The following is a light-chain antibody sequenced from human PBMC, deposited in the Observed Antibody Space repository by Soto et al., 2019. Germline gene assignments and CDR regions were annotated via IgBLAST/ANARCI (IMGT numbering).Light chain of an antibody. CDR1: SSDVGGYNY. J-gene: IGLJ1*01. V-gene: IGLV2-11*01. Sequence: QSALTQPRSVSGSPGQSVTISCTGTSSDVGGYNYVSWYQQHPGKAPKLMIYDVSKRPSGVPDRFSGSKSGNTASLTIPRLKAQDGDPYHCCSYAGRDPLYVCGGWTKVTVL. CDR2: DVS. CDR3: CSYAGRDPLYV.